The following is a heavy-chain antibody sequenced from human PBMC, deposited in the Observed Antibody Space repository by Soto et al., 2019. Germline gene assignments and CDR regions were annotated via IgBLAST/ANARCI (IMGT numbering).Heavy chain of an antibody. CDR3: ARDGIVVVPAAIGWFDP. Sequence: SLRLSCAASGFTFSSYGMHWVRQAPGKGLEWVAVIWYDGSNKYYADSVKGRFTIPRDNSKNTLYLQMNSLRAEDTAVYYCARDGIVVVPAAIGWFDPWGQGTLVTVSS. CDR2: IWYDGSNK. D-gene: IGHD2-2*01. J-gene: IGHJ5*02. V-gene: IGHV3-33*01. CDR1: GFTFSSYG.